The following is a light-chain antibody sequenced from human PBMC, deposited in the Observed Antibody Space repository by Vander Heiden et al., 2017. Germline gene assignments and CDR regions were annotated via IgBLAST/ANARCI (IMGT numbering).Light chain of an antibody. J-gene: IGKJ3*01. CDR3: HHRTDWPT. V-gene: IGKV3-11*01. CDR2: EAS. CDR1: QSVSRY. Sequence: EIVLTQSPAPLSLSPGERATLSCRASQSVSRYLAWYQQKPGQAPMLLIYEASSRATGIPARFSGSGSGTDFTLTISSLEPEDFAVYYCHHRTDWPTFGPGTTVDIK.